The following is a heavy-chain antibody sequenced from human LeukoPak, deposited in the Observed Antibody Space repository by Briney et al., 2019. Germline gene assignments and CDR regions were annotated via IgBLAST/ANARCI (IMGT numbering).Heavy chain of an antibody. CDR3: ARGSEQWELLWY. V-gene: IGHV1-69*13. D-gene: IGHD1-26*01. CDR1: GGTFSSYA. Sequence: SVKVSCKASGGTFSSYAISWVRQAPGQGLEWMGGIIPIFGTANYAQKFQGRVTITADESTSTAYMELGSLRSEDTAVYYCARGSEQWELLWYWGQGTLVTVSS. J-gene: IGHJ4*02. CDR2: IIPIFGTA.